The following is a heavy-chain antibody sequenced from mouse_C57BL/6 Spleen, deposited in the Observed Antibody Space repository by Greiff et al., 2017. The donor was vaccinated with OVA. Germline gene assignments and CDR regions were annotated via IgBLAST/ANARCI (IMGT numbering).Heavy chain of an antibody. Sequence: VQLKESGPELVKPGASVKISCKASGYSFTGYYMNWVKQSPEKSLAWIGEINPSTGGTTYNQKFKAKATLTVDKSSSTAYMQLKSLTSEDSAVYYCASRVANNYYFDYWGQGTTLTVSS. CDR2: INPSTGGT. V-gene: IGHV1-42*01. J-gene: IGHJ2*01. CDR3: ASRVANNYYFDY. CDR1: GYSFTGYY. D-gene: IGHD1-1*01.